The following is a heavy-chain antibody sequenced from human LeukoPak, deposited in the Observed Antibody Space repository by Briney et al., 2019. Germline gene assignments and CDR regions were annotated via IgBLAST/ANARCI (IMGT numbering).Heavy chain of an antibody. CDR2: ISWNSGSI. Sequence: GRSLRHSCAASGFTFDDYAMHWVRQAPGKGLEWVSGISWNSGSIGYADSVKGRFTISRDNAKNSLYLQMNSLRAEDTALYYCAKDNYYDTKSVFDYWGQGTLVTVSS. D-gene: IGHD3-22*01. CDR1: GFTFDDYA. V-gene: IGHV3-9*01. J-gene: IGHJ4*02. CDR3: AKDNYYDTKSVFDY.